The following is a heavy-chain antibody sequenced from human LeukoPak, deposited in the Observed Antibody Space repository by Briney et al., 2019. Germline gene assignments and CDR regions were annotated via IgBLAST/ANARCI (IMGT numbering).Heavy chain of an antibody. J-gene: IGHJ4*02. V-gene: IGHV3-23*01. CDR2: ITSGVGIT. CDR3: AKGDYYDLDH. Sequence: PGGSLRLSCAASGFTFSNYGMNWVRQAPGKGLEWVSIITSGVGITYYADSVKGRFTISRDNSRNTLFLQMNSLRAEDTAVYYCAKGDYYDLDHWGQGTLVTVSS. CDR1: GFTFSNYG. D-gene: IGHD3-22*01.